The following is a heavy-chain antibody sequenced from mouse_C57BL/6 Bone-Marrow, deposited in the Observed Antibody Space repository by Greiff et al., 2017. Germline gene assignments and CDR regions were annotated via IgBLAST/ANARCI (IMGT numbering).Heavy chain of an antibody. CDR1: GFNIKDDY. D-gene: IGHD1-1*01. J-gene: IGHJ2*01. V-gene: IGHV14-4*01. CDR2: IDPENGDT. Sequence: VQLKESGAELVRPGASVKLSCTASGFNIKDDYMHWVKQRPEQGLEWIGWIDPENGDTEYASKFQGKATITADTSSNTAYLQLSSLTSEDTAVYYCTTDLYGSSFDYWGQGTTLTVSS. CDR3: TTDLYGSSFDY.